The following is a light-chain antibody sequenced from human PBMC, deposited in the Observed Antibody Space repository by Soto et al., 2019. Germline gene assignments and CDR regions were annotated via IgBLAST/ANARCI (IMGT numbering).Light chain of an antibody. V-gene: IGLV3-21*02. Sequence: SYELTQPPSVSVAPGQTARITCGGNNIGSKRVHWYQQKPGQAPVLVVYDDNDRPSGIPERFSGSNSGNTATLTISRVEAGYEADYYCQVWDSSSDHAVFGGGTQLTVL. J-gene: IGLJ7*01. CDR1: NIGSKR. CDR3: QVWDSSSDHAV. CDR2: DDN.